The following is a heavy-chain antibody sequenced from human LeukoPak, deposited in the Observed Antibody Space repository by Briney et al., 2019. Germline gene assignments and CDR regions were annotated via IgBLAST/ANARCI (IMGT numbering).Heavy chain of an antibody. Sequence: GGSLRLSCAASGFTFSSYGMHWVRQAPGKGLEWVAFIRYDGSNKYYADSVKGRFTISRDNSKNTLYLQMNSLRAEDTAVYYCATFVRITMVRGVTHDAFDIWGQGTMVTVSS. CDR2: IRYDGSNK. J-gene: IGHJ3*02. V-gene: IGHV3-30*02. D-gene: IGHD3-10*01. CDR1: GFTFSSYG. CDR3: ATFVRITMVRGVTHDAFDI.